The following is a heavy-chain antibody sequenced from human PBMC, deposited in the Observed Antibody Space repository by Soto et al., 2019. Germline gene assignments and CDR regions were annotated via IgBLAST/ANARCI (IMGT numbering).Heavy chain of an antibody. V-gene: IGHV3-23*01. CDR1: GFTFPNYG. Sequence: EVQLLESGGGLVQPGGSLRLSCAGYGFTFPNYGMTWVRQAPGQGLEWVTTVSGDGFTAYYADSVRGRFTISRDNSKDTVYVQRNSLRAEDTAVYYCAKEASVPSFGEFWYFDLWGRGTPVTVSS. CDR3: AKEASVPSFGEFWYFDL. CDR2: VSGDGFTA. J-gene: IGHJ2*01. D-gene: IGHD3-10*01.